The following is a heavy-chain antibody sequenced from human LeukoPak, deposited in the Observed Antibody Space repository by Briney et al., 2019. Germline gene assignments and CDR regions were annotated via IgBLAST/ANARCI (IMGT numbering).Heavy chain of an antibody. CDR2: IYYNGNT. D-gene: IGHD3-3*01. J-gene: IGHJ6*03. CDR3: ATQSGSLYYYYYYMDV. V-gene: IGHV4-4*02. CDR1: GGSIGINNW. Sequence: PSETLSLTCAVSGGSIGINNWWSWVRQSPGKGLEWIGEIYYNGNTNYNSSLKSRVTISVDRSKSQFSLRLSSVTAADTAVYYCATQSGSLYYYYYYMDVWGKGTTVTVSS.